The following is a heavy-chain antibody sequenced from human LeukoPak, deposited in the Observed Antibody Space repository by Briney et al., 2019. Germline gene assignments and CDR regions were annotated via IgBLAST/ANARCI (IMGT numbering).Heavy chain of an antibody. J-gene: IGHJ3*02. CDR1: GYTFTGYY. D-gene: IGHD3-22*01. CDR2: INPSGGST. V-gene: IGHV1-46*01. Sequence: ASVKVSCKASGYTFTGYYLHWVRQAPGQGLEWMGIINPSGGSTSYAQKFQGRVTMTRDTSTSTVYMELSSLRSEDTAVYYCASRGPKKYYDSSGKDAFDIWGQGTMVTVSS. CDR3: ASRGPKKYYDSSGKDAFDI.